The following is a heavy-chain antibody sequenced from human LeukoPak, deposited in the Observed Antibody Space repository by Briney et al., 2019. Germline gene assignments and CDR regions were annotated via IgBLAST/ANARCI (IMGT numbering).Heavy chain of an antibody. CDR3: ARNMDDFWSGSNDAFDI. D-gene: IGHD3-3*01. Sequence: GGSLRLSCAISGFTFSACELTWVRQAPGKGLEWVSYISRSGSTRYYADSVKGRFTISRDNAKNSLYLQMNSLRAEDTAVYYCARNMDDFWSGSNDAFDIWGQGTMVTVSS. CDR2: ISRSGSTR. CDR1: GFTFSACE. V-gene: IGHV3-48*03. J-gene: IGHJ3*02.